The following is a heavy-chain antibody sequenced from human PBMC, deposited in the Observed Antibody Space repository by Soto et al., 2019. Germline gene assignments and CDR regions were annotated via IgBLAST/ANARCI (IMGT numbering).Heavy chain of an antibody. D-gene: IGHD6-19*01. CDR1: GYSFTSYW. Sequence: VESLTISCQVSGYSFTSYWIVCVLQMPGKGLEWMGIIYPGDSDTRYSPSFQGQVTISADKSISTAYLQWSSLKASDTAMYYCPTFSRWLASEYAFDIWGQGTMVTVSS. V-gene: IGHV5-51*01. CDR2: IYPGDSDT. CDR3: PTFSRWLASEYAFDI. J-gene: IGHJ3*02.